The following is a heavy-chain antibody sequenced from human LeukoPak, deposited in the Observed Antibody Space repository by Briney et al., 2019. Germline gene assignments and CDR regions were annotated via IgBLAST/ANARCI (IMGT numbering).Heavy chain of an antibody. Sequence: SGGSLRLSCAASGFTFSSYSMNWVRQAPGKGLEWVSSISSSSSYIYYADSVKGRFTISRDNAKNSLYLQMNSLRAEDTAVYYCARGFYYGSGSPSYWGQGTLVTVSS. D-gene: IGHD3-10*01. CDR1: GFTFSSYS. J-gene: IGHJ4*02. CDR3: ARGFYYGSGSPSY. V-gene: IGHV3-21*01. CDR2: ISSSSSYI.